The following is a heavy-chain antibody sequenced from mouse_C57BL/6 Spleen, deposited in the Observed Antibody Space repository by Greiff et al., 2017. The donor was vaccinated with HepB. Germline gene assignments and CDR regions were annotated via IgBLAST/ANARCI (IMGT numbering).Heavy chain of an antibody. Sequence: QVQLQQPGAELVKPGASVKLSCKASGYTFTSYWMQWVKQRPGQGLEWIGEIDPSDSYTNYNQKFKGKATLTVDTSSSTASMQLSSLTSEDSAVYYCARSGITTVVATRYFDVWGTGTTVTVSS. J-gene: IGHJ1*03. CDR1: GYTFTSYW. CDR3: ARSGITTVVATRYFDV. D-gene: IGHD1-1*01. V-gene: IGHV1-50*01. CDR2: IDPSDSYT.